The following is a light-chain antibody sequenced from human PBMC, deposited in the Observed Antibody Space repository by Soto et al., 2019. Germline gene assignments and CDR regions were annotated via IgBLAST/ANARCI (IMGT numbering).Light chain of an antibody. V-gene: IGLV2-14*02. Sequence: QSVLAQPASVSGSPGQSVTISCSGTGSDIGTYNFVSWYQQHPGKAPQFIIYDDIKRPSGVSNRFSGSKSGNTASLTISGLQAEDEADYYCSSYTSSTNYVFGTGTKVTVL. CDR2: DDI. J-gene: IGLJ1*01. CDR1: GSDIGTYNF. CDR3: SSYTSSTNYV.